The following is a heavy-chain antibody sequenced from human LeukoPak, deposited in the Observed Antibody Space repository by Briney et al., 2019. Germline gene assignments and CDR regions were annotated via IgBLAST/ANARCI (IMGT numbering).Heavy chain of an antibody. CDR1: GASISGSGYY. J-gene: IGHJ6*03. CDR2: IYTSGST. Sequence: SETLSLTCTVSGASISGSGYYWGWIRQPPGKGLEWIGRIYTSGSTNYNPSLKSRVTISVDTSKNQFSLKLSSVTAADTAVHYCARVVVVATTTSWGFYYYYMDVWGKGTTVTISS. V-gene: IGHV4-39*07. D-gene: IGHD2-15*01. CDR3: ARVVVVATTTSWGFYYYYMDV.